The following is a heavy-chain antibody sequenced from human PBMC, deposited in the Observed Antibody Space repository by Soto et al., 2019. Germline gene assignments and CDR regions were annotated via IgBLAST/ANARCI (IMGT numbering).Heavy chain of an antibody. D-gene: IGHD2-15*01. CDR3: ELSSDS. Sequence: EVQVLESGGGLVQPGGSLRLSCKASGFTFSNYAMSWVRQAPGKGLEWVSTISGRGGTTYYADSVKGRFTISRDNSKDTLFLQMNNLRAGDTAIYYCELSSDSWGQGALVTVSS. J-gene: IGHJ4*02. V-gene: IGHV3-23*01. CDR1: GFTFSNYA. CDR2: ISGRGGTT.